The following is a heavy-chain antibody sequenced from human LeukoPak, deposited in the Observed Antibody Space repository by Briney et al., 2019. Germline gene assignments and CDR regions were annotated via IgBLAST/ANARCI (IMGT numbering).Heavy chain of an antibody. CDR1: GGSFSGYY. J-gene: IGHJ4*02. D-gene: IGHD5-18*01. CDR2: IFSSGST. CDR3: ARGVTQLWSTLYYFDY. V-gene: IGHV4-34*01. Sequence: PSVTLSLTCAVYGGSFSGYYWSWIRQPPGKGLEWIGYIFSSGSTNYNPSLKSRVTISVDTSKNQFSLKLSSVTAADTAVYYCARGVTQLWSTLYYFDYWGQGTLVTVSS.